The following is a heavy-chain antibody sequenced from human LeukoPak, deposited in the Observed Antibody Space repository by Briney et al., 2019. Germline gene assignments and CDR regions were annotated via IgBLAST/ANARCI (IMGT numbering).Heavy chain of an antibody. CDR2: IRDSGGST. D-gene: IGHD6-19*01. V-gene: IGHV3-23*01. Sequence: GGSLRLSCAASGFTFSSCAMNWVRQAPGKGLEWVSAIRDSGGSTYYADSVKGRLTISRDNSKNTLYLQMNTLRAEDTAVYYCAKGVYSSGPTSDYWGQGTLVTVSS. CDR1: GFTFSSCA. J-gene: IGHJ4*02. CDR3: AKGVYSSGPTSDY.